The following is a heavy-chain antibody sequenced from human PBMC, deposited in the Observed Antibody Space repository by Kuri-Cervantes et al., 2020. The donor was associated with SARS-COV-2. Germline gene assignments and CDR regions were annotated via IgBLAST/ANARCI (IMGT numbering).Heavy chain of an antibody. J-gene: IGHJ4*02. D-gene: IGHD5-12*01. CDR2: ISSSSSTI. CDR3: VRVGAYSGYDFDS. V-gene: IGHV3-48*01. Sequence: GGSLRLSCAASGFTFSRYSMNWVRQAPGKGLEWVSYISSSSSTIYYIASVKGRFTISKDNAKTSLYLQMNSLRAEDTAVYYCVRVGAYSGYDFDSRGQGNLVTVSS. CDR1: GFTFSRYS.